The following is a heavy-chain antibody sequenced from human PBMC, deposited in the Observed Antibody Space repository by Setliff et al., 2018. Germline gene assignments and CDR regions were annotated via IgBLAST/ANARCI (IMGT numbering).Heavy chain of an antibody. CDR3: ARDTSSDWAAWFDP. V-gene: IGHV4-61*02. CDR2: VFVDGST. D-gene: IGHD3-22*01. J-gene: IGHJ5*02. Sequence: SETLSLTCTVSGDPMSSRRYYWSWIRRPAGKGLEWIGRVFVDGSTDYNPSLKSRVTMSVDTSKNQFSLKLTSVTAADTAIYYCARDTSSDWAAWFDPWSQGILVTVSS. CDR1: GDPMSSRRYY.